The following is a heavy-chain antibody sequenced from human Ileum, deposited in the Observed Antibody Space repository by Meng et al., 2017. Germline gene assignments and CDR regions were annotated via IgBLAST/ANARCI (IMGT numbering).Heavy chain of an antibody. Sequence: QLRLQESGPGLVKPSETRSLTCTVSGGSISSGDYYWSWIRQPPGKGLEWIGYIYYSGSTYYNPSLKSRLTISVDTSKNQFSLKLSSVTAADTAVYYCARDRDSSGYYPYWGQGTLVTVSS. V-gene: IGHV4-30-4*01. CDR1: GGSISSGDYY. J-gene: IGHJ4*02. CDR2: IYYSGST. D-gene: IGHD3-22*01. CDR3: ARDRDSSGYYPY.